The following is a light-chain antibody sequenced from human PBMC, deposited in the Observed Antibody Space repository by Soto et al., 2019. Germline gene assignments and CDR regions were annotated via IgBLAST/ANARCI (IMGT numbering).Light chain of an antibody. CDR3: QQYYSYPPL. J-gene: IGKJ1*01. CDR2: DAS. CDR1: QSITIW. Sequence: DIQMTQSPSTLSASVGDSVTITCRASQSITIWLAWYQQKPGKAPKLLIYDASSLEGGVPSRFSGSGSGTDFTLTISCLQSEDFATYYCQQYYSYPPLFGQGTKVDIK. V-gene: IGKV1-5*01.